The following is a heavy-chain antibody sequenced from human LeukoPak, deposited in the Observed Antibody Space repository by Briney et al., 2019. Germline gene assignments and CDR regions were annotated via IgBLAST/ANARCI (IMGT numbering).Heavy chain of an antibody. J-gene: IGHJ4*02. Sequence: PGRSLRLSCAASGFTFDDYAMHWVRQAPGKGLGWVSVIYSGGSTYYADSVKGRFTISRDNSKNTLYLQMNSLRAEDTAVYYCARDRPVAGFDYWGQGTLVTVSS. CDR1: GFTFDDYA. D-gene: IGHD6-19*01. CDR2: IYSGGST. V-gene: IGHV3-53*01. CDR3: ARDRPVAGFDY.